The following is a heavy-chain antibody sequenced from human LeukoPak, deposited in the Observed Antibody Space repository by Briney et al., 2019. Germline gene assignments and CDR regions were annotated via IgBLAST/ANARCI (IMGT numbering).Heavy chain of an antibody. CDR2: IYHSGST. D-gene: IGHD3-22*01. CDR1: GGSISSGGYS. CDR3: ARGTYYYDSSAIQGALLDY. J-gene: IGHJ4*02. Sequence: SETLSLTCAVSGGSISSGGYSWSWIRQPPGKGLEWIGYIYHSGSTYYNPSLKRRVTISVDRSKNQFSLKLSSVTAADTAVYYCARGTYYYDSSAIQGALLDYWGQGTLVTVSS. V-gene: IGHV4-30-2*01.